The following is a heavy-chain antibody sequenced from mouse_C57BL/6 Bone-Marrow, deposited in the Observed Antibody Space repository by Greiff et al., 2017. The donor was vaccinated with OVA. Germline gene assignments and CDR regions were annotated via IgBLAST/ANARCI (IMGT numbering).Heavy chain of an antibody. D-gene: IGHD2-3*01. CDR1: GYTFTDYY. CDR2: INPNNCGT. V-gene: IGHV1-26*01. Sequence: EVQLQQSGPELVKPGASVKISCKASGYTFTDYYMNWVKQSHGKSLEWIGDINPNNCGTSYNQKFKGKATLTVDKSSSTAYMELRSLTSEDSAVDYCARFDGYPTYFDVWGTGTTVTVSS. J-gene: IGHJ1*03. CDR3: ARFDGYPTYFDV.